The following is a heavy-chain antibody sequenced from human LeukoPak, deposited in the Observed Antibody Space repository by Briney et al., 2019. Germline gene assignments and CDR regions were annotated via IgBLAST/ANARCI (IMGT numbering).Heavy chain of an antibody. D-gene: IGHD4-17*01. Sequence: PGGSLRLSCAASGFTFSRYSMNWVRQAPGKGLEWVSFISSSSTTIFYADSVKGRFTISGDNAKNSLFLQMNSLRAEDTAVYYCARDDYGDYDFDYWGQGTLVAVSS. CDR3: ARDDYGDYDFDY. CDR2: ISSSSTTI. CDR1: GFTFSRYS. V-gene: IGHV3-48*01. J-gene: IGHJ4*02.